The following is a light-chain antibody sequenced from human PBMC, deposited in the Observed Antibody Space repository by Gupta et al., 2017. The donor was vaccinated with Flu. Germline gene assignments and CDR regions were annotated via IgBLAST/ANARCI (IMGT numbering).Light chain of an antibody. V-gene: IGLV3-21*02. CDR2: AGG. CDR3: QVWDSGSDHYV. Sequence: SYVMTQPRSVSVAPGQAARIPGGGNNIGDKNVYWYQQKAGQAPVLVVFAGGDRPSGFPGRFSDSKSGNMATLTINRAEAGDEADYYCQVWDSGSDHYVFGSGTTVTVL. J-gene: IGLJ1*01. CDR1: NIGDKN.